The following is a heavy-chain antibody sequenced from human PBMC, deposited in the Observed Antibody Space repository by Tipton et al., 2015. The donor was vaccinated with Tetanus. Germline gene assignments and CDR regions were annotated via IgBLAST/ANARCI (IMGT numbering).Heavy chain of an antibody. Sequence: TLSLTCTVSGGSVSSGSYYWNWVRQPPGKGLEWIGYISYSGSSSFNPSLQSRVTISVDTSKNQFSLQLAFVTAADTAIYYCARERIEAFYYHGLDVWGPGTTVTVSS. CDR2: ISYSGSS. CDR1: GGSVSSGSYY. V-gene: IGHV4-61*01. J-gene: IGHJ6*02. CDR3: ARERIEAFYYHGLDV. D-gene: IGHD2-21*01.